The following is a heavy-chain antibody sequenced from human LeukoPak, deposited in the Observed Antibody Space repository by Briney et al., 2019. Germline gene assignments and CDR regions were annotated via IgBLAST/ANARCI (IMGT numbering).Heavy chain of an antibody. Sequence: QPGGSLRLSCAASGFTFSSYGMHWVRQAPGKGLEWVAVIWYDGSNKYYADSVKGRFTISRDNSKNTLYLQMNSLRAEDTAVYYCAKVRFRGSGGSCYFDYWGQGTLVTVSS. CDR3: AKVRFRGSGGSCYFDY. D-gene: IGHD2-15*01. CDR2: IWYDGSNK. CDR1: GFTFSSYG. V-gene: IGHV3-33*06. J-gene: IGHJ4*02.